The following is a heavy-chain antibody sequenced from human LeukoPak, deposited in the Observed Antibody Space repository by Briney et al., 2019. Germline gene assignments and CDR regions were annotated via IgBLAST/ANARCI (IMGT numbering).Heavy chain of an antibody. V-gene: IGHV7-4-1*02. D-gene: IGHD5-24*01. J-gene: IGHJ5*02. CDR1: GYTFTSYA. CDR3: ARNRRGRRDGYNFPSWFDP. Sequence: GASVKVSCKASGYTFTSYAMNWVRQAPGQGLEWMGWINTNTGNPTYAQGFTGRFVFSLDTSVSTAYLQISSLKAEDTAVYYCARNRRGRRDGYNFPSWFDPWGQGTLVTVSS. CDR2: INTNTGNP.